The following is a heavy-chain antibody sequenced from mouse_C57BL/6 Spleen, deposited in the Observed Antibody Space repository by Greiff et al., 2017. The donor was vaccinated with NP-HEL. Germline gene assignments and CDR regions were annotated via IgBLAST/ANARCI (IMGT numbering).Heavy chain of an antibody. V-gene: IGHV7-3*01. CDR1: GFTFTDYY. CDR2: IRSKANGYTT. Sequence: EVHLVESGGGLVQPGGSLSLSCAASGFTFTDYYMSWVRQPPGKALEWLGFIRSKANGYTTEYSASVKGRFTISRANSQSIHYLQMNALGAEDNATYYCARYYGSSWAMDYWGQGTSVTVSS. J-gene: IGHJ4*01. CDR3: ARYYGSSWAMDY. D-gene: IGHD1-1*01.